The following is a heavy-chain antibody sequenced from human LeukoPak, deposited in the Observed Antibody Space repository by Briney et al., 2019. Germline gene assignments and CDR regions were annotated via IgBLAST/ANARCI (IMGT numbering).Heavy chain of an antibody. Sequence: SQTLSLTCTVSGGSISNSNYYWSWIRQPAGKGLEWIGRIYTSGNTNYNPSLKSRVTISVDTSKNQFSLKLSSVTAADTAVYYCARELGFLEWLSYNWFDPWGQGTLVTVSS. CDR1: GGSISNSNYY. J-gene: IGHJ5*02. CDR2: IYTSGNT. D-gene: IGHD3-3*01. V-gene: IGHV4-61*02. CDR3: ARELGFLEWLSYNWFDP.